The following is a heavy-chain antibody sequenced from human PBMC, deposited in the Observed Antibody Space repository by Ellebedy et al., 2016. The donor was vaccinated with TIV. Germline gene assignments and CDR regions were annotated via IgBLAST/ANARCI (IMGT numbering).Heavy chain of an antibody. Sequence: ASVKVSXXASGYTFTGYYMHWVRQAPGQGLEWMGWINPNSGGTNYAQKFQGWVTMTRDTSISTAYMELSRLRSDDTAVYYCARSSSYGSGSYYNSAFDYWGQGTLVTVSS. V-gene: IGHV1-2*04. D-gene: IGHD3-10*01. J-gene: IGHJ4*02. CDR1: GYTFTGYY. CDR2: INPNSGGT. CDR3: ARSSSYGSGSYYNSAFDY.